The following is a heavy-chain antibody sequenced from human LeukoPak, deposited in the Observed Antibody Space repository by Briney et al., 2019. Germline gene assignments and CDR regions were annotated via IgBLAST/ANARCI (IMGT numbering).Heavy chain of an antibody. CDR3: ARVDFWSGYYDAFDI. V-gene: IGHV4-34*01. CDR2: INHSGST. Sequence: SETLSLTWAVYGGSFSGYYWSWIRQPPGKGLEWIGEINHSGSTSYNPSLKSRVTISVDTSKNQFSLKLSSVTAADTAVYYCARVDFWSGYYDAFDIWGQGTMVTVSS. D-gene: IGHD3-3*01. CDR1: GGSFSGYY. J-gene: IGHJ3*02.